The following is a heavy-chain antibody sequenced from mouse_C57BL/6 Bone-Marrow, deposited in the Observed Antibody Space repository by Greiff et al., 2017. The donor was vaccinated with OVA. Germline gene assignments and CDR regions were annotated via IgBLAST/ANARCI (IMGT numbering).Heavy chain of an antibody. CDR2: IDPENGDT. V-gene: IGHV14-4*01. CDR3: ARDYGSRMDY. CDR1: GFNIKDDY. Sequence: EVQLQQSGAELVRPGASVKLSCTASGFNIKDDYMHWVKQRPEQGLEWIGWIDPENGDTEYASKFQGKATLTVDKSSSTAYMELRSLTSEDTAVYYCARDYGSRMDYWGQGTTLTVSS. J-gene: IGHJ2*01. D-gene: IGHD1-1*01.